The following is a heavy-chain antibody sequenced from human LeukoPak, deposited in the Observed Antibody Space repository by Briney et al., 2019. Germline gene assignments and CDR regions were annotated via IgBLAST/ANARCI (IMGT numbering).Heavy chain of an antibody. J-gene: IGHJ4*02. D-gene: IGHD6-19*01. CDR1: GFTFSSYW. CDR2: IKQDGSEK. CDR3: ARDGNSDWDFDY. V-gene: IGHV3-7*05. Sequence: PGGSLRLSCVASGFTFSSYWMSWVRQAPGKGLEWVANIKQDGSEKYYVDSVKGRLTISRDNAKSSLYLQMNSLRAEDTAVYYCARDGNSDWDFDYWGQGTLVTVSS.